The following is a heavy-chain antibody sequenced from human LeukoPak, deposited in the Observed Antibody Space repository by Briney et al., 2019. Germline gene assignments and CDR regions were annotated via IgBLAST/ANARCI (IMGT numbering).Heavy chain of an antibody. J-gene: IGHJ6*03. CDR1: GGSISSYY. V-gene: IGHV4-4*07. D-gene: IGHD2-2*02. CDR3: ARAGGVVPAAIQRLYYYYMDV. CDR2: IYTSGST. Sequence: SETLSLTCTVSGGSISSYYWSWIRQPAGKGLEWIGRIYTSGSTNYNPSLKSRVTISVDTSKNQFSLKLSSVTAADTAVYYCARAGGVVPAAIQRLYYYYMDVWGKGTTVTVSS.